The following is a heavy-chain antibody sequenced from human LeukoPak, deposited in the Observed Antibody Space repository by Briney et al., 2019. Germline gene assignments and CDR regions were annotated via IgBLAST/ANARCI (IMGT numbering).Heavy chain of an antibody. Sequence: SETLSLTCTVSGGSISSSSYYWGWIRQPPGKGLEWIGSIYYSGSTYYNPSLKSRVTISVDTSKNQFSLKLSSVTAADTAVYYCARGPYSSSWCFGYWGQGTLVTVSS. D-gene: IGHD6-13*01. J-gene: IGHJ4*02. V-gene: IGHV4-39*07. CDR2: IYYSGST. CDR3: ARGPYSSSWCFGY. CDR1: GGSISSSSYY.